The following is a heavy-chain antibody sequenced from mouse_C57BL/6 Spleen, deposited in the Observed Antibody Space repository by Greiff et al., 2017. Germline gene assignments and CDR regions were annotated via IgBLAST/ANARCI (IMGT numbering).Heavy chain of an antibody. D-gene: IGHD4-1*01. J-gene: IGHJ2*01. CDR1: GYSITSGYD. CDR3: ARAHLTGYFDD. CDR2: ISYSGST. V-gene: IGHV3-1*01. Sequence: VQLQESGPGMVKPSQSLSLTCTVTGYSITSGYDWHWIRHFPGNKLEWMGYISYSGSTNYNPSLKSRISITHDTSKNHFFLKLNSETTEDTATYCCARAHLTGYFDDWGQGTTLTVSS.